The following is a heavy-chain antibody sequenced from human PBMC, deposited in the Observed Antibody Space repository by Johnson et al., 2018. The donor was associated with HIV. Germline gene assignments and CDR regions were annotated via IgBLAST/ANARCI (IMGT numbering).Heavy chain of an antibody. V-gene: IGHV3-30*02. CDR2: IRYDGSNT. Sequence: QVQLVESGGGLVKPGGSLRLSCAASGFTFSSYGMHWVRQAPGKGLEWVAFIRYDGSNTYYADSMKGRFTISRDNFKNTLYLQMSSLRPEDTAVYYCAKIGQWRERLDAFDVWGQGTMVTVSS. J-gene: IGHJ3*01. CDR3: AKIGQWRERLDAFDV. D-gene: IGHD6-19*01. CDR1: GFTFSSYG.